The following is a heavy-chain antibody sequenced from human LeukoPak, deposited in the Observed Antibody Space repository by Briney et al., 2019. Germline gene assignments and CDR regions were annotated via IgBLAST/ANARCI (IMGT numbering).Heavy chain of an antibody. Sequence: SETLSLTCTVSGGSTSSYYWSWIRQPPGKGLEWIGYIYYSGSTNYNPSLKSRVTISVDTSKNQFSLKLSSVTAADTAVYYCARSYYDSSGYYPQNYYYMDVWGKGTTVTVSS. V-gene: IGHV4-59*08. J-gene: IGHJ6*03. CDR1: GGSTSSYY. CDR2: IYYSGST. D-gene: IGHD3-22*01. CDR3: ARSYYDSSGYYPQNYYYMDV.